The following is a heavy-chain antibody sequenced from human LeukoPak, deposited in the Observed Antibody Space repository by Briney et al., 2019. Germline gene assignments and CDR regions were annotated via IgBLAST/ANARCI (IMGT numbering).Heavy chain of an antibody. Sequence: SQTLSLTCTVSGGSISSGDYYWSWIRQPPGKGLGWIGYIYYRRSTYYNPSLKSRVTISVDTSKNQFSLKLSSVTAADTAVYYCARESYDILTGYYYFDYWGQGALVTVSS. J-gene: IGHJ4*02. CDR3: ARESYDILTGYYYFDY. CDR2: IYYRRST. V-gene: IGHV4-30-4*01. D-gene: IGHD3-9*01. CDR1: GGSISSGDYY.